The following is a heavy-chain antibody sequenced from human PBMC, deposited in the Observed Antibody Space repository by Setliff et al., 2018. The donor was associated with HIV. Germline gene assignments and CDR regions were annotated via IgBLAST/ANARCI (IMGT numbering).Heavy chain of an antibody. CDR2: INPHTGVT. CDR3: ARDLRDGFEEWFSALDDGMDV. J-gene: IGHJ6*04. D-gene: IGHD3-3*01. V-gene: IGHV1-2*02. Sequence: ASVKVSCKTSGYIFIRYYIFWVRQAPGQGLEWMGNINPHTGVTKYAEKFQGRVTMTRDTSINTIYMELSRLRSDDTAVYYCARDLRDGFEEWFSALDDGMDVWGKGTTVTVSS. CDR1: GYIFIRYY.